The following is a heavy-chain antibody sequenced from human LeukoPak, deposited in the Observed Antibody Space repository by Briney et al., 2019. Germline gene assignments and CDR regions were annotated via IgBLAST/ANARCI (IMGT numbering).Heavy chain of an antibody. CDR1: GFTFSSYS. Sequence: NPGGSLRLSCAASGFTFSSYSMNWVRQAPGKGLEWVSSISSSSSYIYYADSVKGRFTISRDNAKNSLYLQMNSLRAEDTAVYFCARGGLSIMGYWGQGTLVTVSS. D-gene: IGHD2/OR15-2a*01. J-gene: IGHJ4*02. CDR3: ARGGLSIMGY. CDR2: ISSSSSYI. V-gene: IGHV3-21*04.